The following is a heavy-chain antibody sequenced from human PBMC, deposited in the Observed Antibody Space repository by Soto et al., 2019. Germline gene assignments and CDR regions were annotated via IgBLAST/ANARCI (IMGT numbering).Heavy chain of an antibody. CDR3: AKESSGYDDPFYFDY. V-gene: IGHV3-30*18. CDR1: GFTFSSYG. J-gene: IGHJ4*02. D-gene: IGHD5-12*01. CDR2: ISYDGSNK. Sequence: GGSLRLSCAASGFTFSSYGMHWVRQAPGKGLEWVAVISYDGSNKYYADSVKGRFTISRDNSKNTLYLQMNSLRAEDTAVYYCAKESSGYDDPFYFDYWGQGTLVTVSS.